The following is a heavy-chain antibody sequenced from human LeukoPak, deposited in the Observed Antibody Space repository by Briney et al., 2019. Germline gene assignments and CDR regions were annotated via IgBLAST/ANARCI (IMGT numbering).Heavy chain of an antibody. V-gene: IGHV1-2*04. J-gene: IGHJ6*02. CDR2: NNPNSGGT. Sequence: ASVKVSCKASGYTFTGYYMHWVRQAPGQGLEWMGRNNPNSGGTNYAQKFQGWVTMTRDTSISTAYMELSRLRSDDTAVYYCARVQAAAGTDYGVDVWGQGTTVTVSS. CDR3: ARVQAAAGTDYGVDV. D-gene: IGHD6-13*01. CDR1: GYTFTGYY.